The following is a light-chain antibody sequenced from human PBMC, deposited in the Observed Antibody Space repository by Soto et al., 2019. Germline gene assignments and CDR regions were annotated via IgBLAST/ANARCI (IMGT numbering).Light chain of an antibody. CDR3: MQGLQDLT. V-gene: IGKV2-28*01. Sequence: SVMTESPLSLPVTPGEPASISCRSSQSLLYSNGYNYLDWYLQRPGQSPQLLIYLGSNRAPGVPDRFSGSGSGTDFTLKISRVEAEDVGVYYCMQGLQDLTFGQGTRLEI. J-gene: IGKJ5*01. CDR2: LGS. CDR1: QSLLYSNGYNY.